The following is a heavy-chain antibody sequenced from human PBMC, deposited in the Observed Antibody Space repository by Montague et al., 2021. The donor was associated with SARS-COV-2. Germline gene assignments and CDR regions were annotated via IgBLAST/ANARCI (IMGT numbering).Heavy chain of an antibody. D-gene: IGHD2-2*02. CDR3: ARLGEGVVPAPILGVGPYYSYFYMDV. Sequence: SETLSLTCAVYGGSFSGCYWKWIRQPPGKGLEWIGEINHSGSANYNPSLKRRVTISVDMSKNQFSLKLNSVTAADTAVYYCARLGEGVVPAPILGVGPYYSYFYMDVWGKGATVTVSS. CDR2: INHSGSA. J-gene: IGHJ6*03. V-gene: IGHV4-34*01. CDR1: GGSFSGCY.